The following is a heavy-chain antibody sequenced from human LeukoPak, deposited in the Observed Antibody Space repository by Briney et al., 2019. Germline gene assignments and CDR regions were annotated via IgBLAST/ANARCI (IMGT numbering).Heavy chain of an antibody. D-gene: IGHD3-16*01. CDR1: GGSISSSSYY. CDR2: IYYSGST. J-gene: IGHJ4*02. CDR3: ARVGGEEPEYFDY. Sequence: SETLSLTCTVSGGSISSSSYYWGWIRQPPGKGLEWIGSIYYSGSTYYNPSLKSRVTISVDTSKNQFSLKLSTVTAADTAVYYCARVGGEEPEYFDYWGQGTLVTVSS. V-gene: IGHV4-39*07.